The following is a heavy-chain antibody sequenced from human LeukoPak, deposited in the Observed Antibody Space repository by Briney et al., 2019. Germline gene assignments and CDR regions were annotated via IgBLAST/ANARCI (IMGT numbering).Heavy chain of an antibody. CDR1: GFTFSSYA. D-gene: IGHD6-13*01. J-gene: IGHJ4*02. CDR3: ARDKLSIAAADY. CDR2: ISYDGSNK. V-gene: IGHV3-30-3*01. Sequence: GGSLRLSCAASGFTFSSYAMHWVRQAPGKGLEWVAVISYDGSNKYYADSVKGRFTISRDNSKNTLYLQMNSLRAEDTAVYYCARDKLSIAAADYWGQGTLVTVSS.